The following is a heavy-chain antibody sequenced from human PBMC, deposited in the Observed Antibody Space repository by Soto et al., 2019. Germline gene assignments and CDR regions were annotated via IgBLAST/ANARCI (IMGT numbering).Heavy chain of an antibody. CDR1: GFGFSVYS. Sequence: GGALRLSCAGSGFGFSVYSMNWFRQAPGKGLEWVSCISSTSTYTFYADSVKGRFTISRDNAKKSVYLQMNSLRVEDTALYYCARWDSSGYPPYWGQGTLVTVSS. CDR2: ISSTSTYT. V-gene: IGHV3-21*01. CDR3: ARWDSSGYPPY. D-gene: IGHD3-22*01. J-gene: IGHJ4*02.